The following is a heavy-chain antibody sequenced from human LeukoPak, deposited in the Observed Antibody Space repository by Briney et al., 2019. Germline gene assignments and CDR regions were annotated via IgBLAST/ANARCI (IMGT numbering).Heavy chain of an antibody. V-gene: IGHV4-61*02. CDR1: GGSISSGSYY. D-gene: IGHD6-13*01. Sequence: SQTLSLTCTVSGGSISSGSYYWSWIRQPAGKGLEWIGRIYTSGSTNYNPSLKSRVTISVDTSKNQFSLKLSSVTAADTAVYYCAREVGSSWPYYYYYYMDVWGKGTTVTVSS. J-gene: IGHJ6*03. CDR3: AREVGSSWPYYYYYYMDV. CDR2: IYTSGST.